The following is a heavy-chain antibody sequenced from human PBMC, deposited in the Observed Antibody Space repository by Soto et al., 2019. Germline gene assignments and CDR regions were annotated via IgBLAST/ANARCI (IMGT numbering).Heavy chain of an antibody. D-gene: IGHD3-9*01. CDR2: MNPNSGNT. Sequence: QVQLVQSGAEVKKPGASVKVSCKASGYTFTSYDINWVRQATGQGLEWMGWMNPNSGNTGYAQKFQGRVTMTRNTSKSTAYLELSSLRSEDTAVYYCASLPRILTGPYDPPDAYWFDPWGQGTLVTVSS. CDR3: ASLPRILTGPYDPPDAYWFDP. CDR1: GYTFTSYD. J-gene: IGHJ5*02. V-gene: IGHV1-8*01.